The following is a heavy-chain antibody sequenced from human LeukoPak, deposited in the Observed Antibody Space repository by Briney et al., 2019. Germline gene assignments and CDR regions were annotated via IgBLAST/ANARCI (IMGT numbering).Heavy chain of an antibody. Sequence: ASVKVSCKASGYTFTSYYIHWVRQAPGQGLEWMGFIDPSAGGTNYAQKFQGRVIMTRDMSTRTVYMELSSLRSEDTAVYYCASLGSGSSPIVDFDHWGQGTQVTVSS. J-gene: IGHJ4*02. D-gene: IGHD3-10*01. CDR1: GYTFTSYY. V-gene: IGHV1-46*01. CDR2: IDPSAGGT. CDR3: ASLGSGSSPIVDFDH.